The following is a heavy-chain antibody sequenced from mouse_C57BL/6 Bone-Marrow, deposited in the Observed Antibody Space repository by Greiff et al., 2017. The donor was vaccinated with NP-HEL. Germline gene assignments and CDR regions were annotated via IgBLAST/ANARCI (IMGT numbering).Heavy chain of an antibody. CDR1: GYNIKDYY. J-gene: IGHJ2*01. D-gene: IGHD3-3*01. CDR3: ARWRGQEYCFDY. V-gene: IGHV14-2*01. Sequence: EVQLQQSGAELVKPGASVKLSCTASGYNIKDYYMHWVKQRTEQGLEWIGRIDPEDGETKYAPKFKGKATITADTSSNTAYLQLSSLTSEDTAVYDCARWRGQEYCFDYWGQGTTLTVSS. CDR2: IDPEDGET.